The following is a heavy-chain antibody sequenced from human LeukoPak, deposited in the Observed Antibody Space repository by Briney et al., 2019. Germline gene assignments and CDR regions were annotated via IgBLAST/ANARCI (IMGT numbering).Heavy chain of an antibody. V-gene: IGHV1-18*04. CDR3: ARGPRRAYCSSTSCPLQTDY. CDR1: GYTFTSYG. CDR2: ISAYNGNT. Sequence: ASVTVSCKASGYTFTSYGISWVRQAPGQGLEWMGWISAYNGNTNYAQKLQGRVTMTTDTSTSTAYMELRSLGSDDTAVYYCARGPRRAYCSSTSCPLQTDYWGQGTLVTVSS. J-gene: IGHJ4*02. D-gene: IGHD2-2*01.